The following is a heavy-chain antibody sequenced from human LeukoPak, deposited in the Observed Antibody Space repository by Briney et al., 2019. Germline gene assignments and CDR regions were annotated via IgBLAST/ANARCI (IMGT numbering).Heavy chain of an antibody. V-gene: IGHV3-30*04. Sequence: GGSLRLSCAASGFTFSSYAMHWVRQAPGKGLEWVAVISYDGSNKYYADSVKGRFTISRDNSKNTLYLQMNSLRAEDTAVYYCARDRTPYSYGYRAFDIWGQGTMVTVSS. CDR3: ARDRTPYSYGYRAFDI. D-gene: IGHD5-18*01. CDR1: GFTFSSYA. CDR2: ISYDGSNK. J-gene: IGHJ3*02.